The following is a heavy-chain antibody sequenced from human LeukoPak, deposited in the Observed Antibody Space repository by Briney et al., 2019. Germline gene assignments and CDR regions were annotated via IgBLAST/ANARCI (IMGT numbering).Heavy chain of an antibody. Sequence: ASVKVSCKASGYTFTSYDINWVRQATGQGLEWMGWMNPISGNTGYAQKFQGRVTMTRNTSISTAYMELSSLRSEDTAVYYCARARYDCSSTSCYNWFDPWGQGTLVTVSS. CDR1: GYTFTSYD. CDR3: ARARYDCSSTSCYNWFDP. J-gene: IGHJ5*02. V-gene: IGHV1-8*01. CDR2: MNPISGNT. D-gene: IGHD2-2*01.